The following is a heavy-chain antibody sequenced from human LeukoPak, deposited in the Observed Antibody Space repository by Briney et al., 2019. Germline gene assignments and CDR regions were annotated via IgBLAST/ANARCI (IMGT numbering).Heavy chain of an antibody. CDR2: IYYSGNT. Sequence: PSETLSLTCTVSGGSISSSSYYWGWIRQPPGKGLECIGNIYYSGNTHYNPSLKSRVTISVDTSKNQFSLNLSSVTAADTAVYYCVTEPSSGLHDYWGQGTLVTVSS. CDR3: VTEPSSGLHDY. CDR1: GGSISSSSYY. D-gene: IGHD3-10*01. J-gene: IGHJ4*02. V-gene: IGHV4-39*01.